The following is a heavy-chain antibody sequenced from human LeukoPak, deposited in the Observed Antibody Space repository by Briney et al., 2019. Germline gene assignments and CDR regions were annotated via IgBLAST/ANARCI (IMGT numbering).Heavy chain of an antibody. CDR1: GGSISSCGYY. CDR2: IYYSGNT. CDR3: ARGYPFFDY. V-gene: IGHV4-31*03. Sequence: PSETLSLTCTVSGGSISSCGYYWSWIRQHPAKGLEWIGYIYYSGNTYYKPSLKSRVTISVDTSRNHFSLKLSSVTAADTAVYYCARGYPFFDYWGQGTLVTVSS. D-gene: IGHD3-3*01. J-gene: IGHJ4*02.